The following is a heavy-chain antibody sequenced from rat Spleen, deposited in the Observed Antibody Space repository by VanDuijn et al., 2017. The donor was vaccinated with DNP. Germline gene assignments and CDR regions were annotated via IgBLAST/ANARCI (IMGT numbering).Heavy chain of an antibody. CDR3: TRDPAWCAMDA. CDR1: GFTFNYYW. D-gene: IGHD1-1*01. CDR2: ITSGSGTT. Sequence: EVQLVESGGDLVQPGRSLKLSCVASGFTFNYYWMTWVRQAPGRGLEWIASITSGSGTTSYPDSVKGRFTISRNDAKDTLSLQMNSLGSEGTATYYCTRDPAWCAMDAWGQGTSVTVSS. J-gene: IGHJ4*01. V-gene: IGHV5-31*01.